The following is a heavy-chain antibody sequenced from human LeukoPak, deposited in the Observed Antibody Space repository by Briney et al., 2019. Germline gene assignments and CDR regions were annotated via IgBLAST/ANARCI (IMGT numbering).Heavy chain of an antibody. CDR2: ISYDGSNK. Sequence: GRSLRLSCAASGFTFSSYGMHWVRQAPGKGLEWVAVISYDGSNKYYADSVKGRFTISRDNSKNTLYLQMNSLRAEDTAVYYCAKSAYYDSSGLNWFDPWGQGTLVTVSS. CDR1: GFTFSSYG. V-gene: IGHV3-30*18. CDR3: AKSAYYDSSGLNWFDP. D-gene: IGHD3-22*01. J-gene: IGHJ5*02.